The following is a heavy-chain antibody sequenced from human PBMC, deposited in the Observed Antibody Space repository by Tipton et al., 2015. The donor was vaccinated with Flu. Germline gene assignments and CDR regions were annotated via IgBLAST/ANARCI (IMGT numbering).Heavy chain of an antibody. CDR2: TFHSGNT. V-gene: IGHV4-39*07. CDR1: GDSIRSSNYY. D-gene: IGHD4-11*01. Sequence: GLVKPSETLSLTCGVSGDSIRSSNYYWGWIRQPPGKGLEWLGNTFHSGNTYLNPSLKSRVTISIDTSKNQFSLKLSSVTAADTAVYYCARRDYSNYVSEPKNWFAPWGQGALATVSS. J-gene: IGHJ5*02. CDR3: ARRDYSNYVSEPKNWFAP.